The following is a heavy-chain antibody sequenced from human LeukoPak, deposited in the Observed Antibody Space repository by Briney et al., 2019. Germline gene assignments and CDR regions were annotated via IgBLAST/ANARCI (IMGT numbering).Heavy chain of an antibody. CDR3: ARGGSGTWVDP. CDR2: IYYSGST. D-gene: IGHD3-10*01. V-gene: IGHV4-59*01. J-gene: IGHJ5*02. CDR1: GGSSSSYY. Sequence: SETLSLTCTVSGGSSSSYYWSWIRQPPGKGLEWIGYIYYSGSTNYNPSLKSRVTISVDTSKNQFSLKLSSVTAADTAVYYCARGGSGTWVDPWGQGTLVTVSS.